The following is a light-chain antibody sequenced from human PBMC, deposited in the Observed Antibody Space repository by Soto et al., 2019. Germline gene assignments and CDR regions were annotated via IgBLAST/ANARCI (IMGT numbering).Light chain of an antibody. Sequence: DIQMTQSPSTLSTSVGDRVTITCRASQSISTWLAWYQHKPGKDPKLLIYQASSLEGGVPPRFSGSGSGTEFTFTISTLQPDDFATYYGEEYYTYSCTFGQGT. J-gene: IGKJ2*02. CDR2: QAS. CDR3: EEYYTYSCT. CDR1: QSISTW. V-gene: IGKV1-5*03.